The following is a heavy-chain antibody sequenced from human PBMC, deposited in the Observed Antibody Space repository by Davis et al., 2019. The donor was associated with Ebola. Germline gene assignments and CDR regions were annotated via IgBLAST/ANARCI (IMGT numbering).Heavy chain of an antibody. CDR3: TITTYCSGGSCYDY. J-gene: IGHJ4*02. V-gene: IGHV3-53*01. CDR2: IYSGGST. Sequence: PGGSLRLSCAASGFTVSSNYMSWVRQAPGKGLEWVSVIYSGGSTYYADSVKGRFTISRDNSKNTLYLQMNSLRAEDTAVYYCTITTYCSGGSCYDYWGQGTLVTVSS. D-gene: IGHD2-15*01. CDR1: GFTVSSNY.